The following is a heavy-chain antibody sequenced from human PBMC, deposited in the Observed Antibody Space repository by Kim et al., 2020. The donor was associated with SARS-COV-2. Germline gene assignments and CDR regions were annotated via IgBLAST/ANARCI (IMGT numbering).Heavy chain of an antibody. J-gene: IGHJ6*02. V-gene: IGHV3-30*18. CDR3: AKDQGLYSSYVLYYGMDV. CDR1: GFAFSSYG. CDR2: ISYDGSNK. D-gene: IGHD3-16*01. Sequence: GGSLRLSCAASGFAFSSYGMHWVRQAPGKGLEWVAVISYDGSNKYYADSVKGRITISRDNSKNTLYLQMDSLRAEDTAVYYCAKDQGLYSSYVLYYGMDVWGQGTTVTVSS.